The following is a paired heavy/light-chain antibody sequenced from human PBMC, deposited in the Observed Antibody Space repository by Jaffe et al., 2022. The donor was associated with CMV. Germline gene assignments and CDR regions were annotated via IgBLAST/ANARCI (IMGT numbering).Light chain of an antibody. Sequence: QSVLTQPPSASGTPGQRVTISCSGSSSNIGSNYVYWYQQLPGTAPKLLIYRNNQRPSGVPDRFSGSKSGTSASLAISGLRSEDEADYYCAAWDDSLSWVFGGGTKLTVL. J-gene: IGLJ3*02. CDR3: AAWDDSLSWV. CDR1: SSNIGSNY. CDR2: RNN. V-gene: IGLV1-47*01.
Heavy chain of an antibody. CDR1: GGSISSSSYY. D-gene: IGHD3-16*02. V-gene: IGHV4-39*01. Sequence: QLQLQESGPGLVKPSETLSLTCTVSGGSISSSSYYWGWIRQPPGKGLEWIGSIYYSGSTYYNPSLKSRVTISVDTSKNQFSLKLSSVTAADTAVYYCARHGIMITFGGVIALDWFDPWGQGTLVTVSS. J-gene: IGHJ5*02. CDR3: ARHGIMITFGGVIALDWFDP. CDR2: IYYSGST.